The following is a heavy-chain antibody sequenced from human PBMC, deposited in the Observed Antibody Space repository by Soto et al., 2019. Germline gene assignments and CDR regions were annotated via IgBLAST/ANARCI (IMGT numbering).Heavy chain of an antibody. V-gene: IGHV3-74*03. J-gene: IGHJ5*02. CDR3: VSSDWCDP. CDR1: GLTISHYR. CDR2: VKNDGTIT. Sequence: EVQLVESGGSLVQPGAYLRLPCAAYGLTISHYRMSWVRQAPGQGLGWVSRVKNDGTITAYANFAKCRFTISRDNTKNAVYLQMNSPRVEGAGMYHCVSSDWCDPWGHGTLVTVSS.